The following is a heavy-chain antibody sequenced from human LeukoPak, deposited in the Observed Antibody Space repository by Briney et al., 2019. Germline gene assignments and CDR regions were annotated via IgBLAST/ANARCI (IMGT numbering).Heavy chain of an antibody. J-gene: IGHJ4*02. CDR1: GFTFSSYA. Sequence: PGGSLRLSCAASGFTFSSYAMHWVRQAPGKGLEWVAVISYDGSNKYYADSVKGRFTISRDNSKNTLYLQMNSLRAEDTAVYYCAKDTNRLDYWGQGTLVTVSS. CDR2: ISYDGSNK. V-gene: IGHV3-30*14. CDR3: AKDTNRLDY. D-gene: IGHD1-14*01.